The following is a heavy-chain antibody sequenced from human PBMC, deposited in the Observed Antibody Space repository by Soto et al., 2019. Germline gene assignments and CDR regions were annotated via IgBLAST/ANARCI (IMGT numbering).Heavy chain of an antibody. CDR3: ARRRIQIWLLDY. Sequence: GSVKGSCKASGYPFTSYGISLVRQAPGQGLEWMGWISAYNGNTNYAQKLQGRVTMTTDTSTSTAYMELRSLRSDDTAVYYCARRRIQIWLLDYWGQGTMVTVSS. J-gene: IGHJ4*02. V-gene: IGHV1-18*01. CDR2: ISAYNGNT. CDR1: GYPFTSYG. D-gene: IGHD5-18*01.